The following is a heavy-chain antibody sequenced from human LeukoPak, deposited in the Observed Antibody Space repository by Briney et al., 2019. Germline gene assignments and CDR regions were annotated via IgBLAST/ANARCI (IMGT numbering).Heavy chain of an antibody. J-gene: IGHJ4*02. V-gene: IGHV4-59*01. CDR1: GGSISGYY. D-gene: IGHD6-19*01. CDR3: ASSGYSSGWLSY. Sequence: SETLSLTCTVSGGSISGYYWSWIRQPPEKGLEWIGYISYSGSTNYNPSLKSRVTISVDPSKNQFSLKLSSVTAADTAMYYCASSGYSSGWLSYWGQGTLVTVSS. CDR2: ISYSGST.